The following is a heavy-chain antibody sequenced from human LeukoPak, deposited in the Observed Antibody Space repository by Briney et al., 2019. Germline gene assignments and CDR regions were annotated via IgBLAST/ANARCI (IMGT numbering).Heavy chain of an antibody. J-gene: IGHJ5*02. CDR1: GGSFSGYY. V-gene: IGHV4-34*01. Sequence: SETLSLTCAVYGGSFSGYYWSWIRQPPGKGPEWIGEINHSGSTNYNPSLKSRVTISVDTSKNQFSLKLSSVTAADTAVYYCARNPTYGDSLFDPWGQGTLVTVSS. CDR2: INHSGST. D-gene: IGHD4-17*01. CDR3: ARNPTYGDSLFDP.